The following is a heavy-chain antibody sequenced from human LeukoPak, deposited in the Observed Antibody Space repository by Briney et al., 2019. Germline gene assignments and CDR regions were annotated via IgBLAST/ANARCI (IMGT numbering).Heavy chain of an antibody. CDR1: GYTLTELS. D-gene: IGHD3-22*01. J-gene: IGHJ4*02. Sequence: ASVKVSCKVSGYTLTELSVHWVRQAPGKGLEWMGNFDPKDGDTIYAQRFQGRVTMTRDTSISTAYMELSRLRSDDTAVYYCARDQGARMIAVQRGGFGYWGQGTLVTVSS. CDR3: ARDQGARMIAVQRGGFGY. CDR2: FDPKDGDT. V-gene: IGHV1-24*01.